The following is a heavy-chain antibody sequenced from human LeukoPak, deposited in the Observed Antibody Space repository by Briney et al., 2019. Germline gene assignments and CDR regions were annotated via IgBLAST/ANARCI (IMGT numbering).Heavy chain of an antibody. CDR3: ASGDSSWYCGSSVRQSIRCVENAFDI. Sequence: GGSLRLSCAASVFTFCNYEMNWVRHAPGEGGEWGLYISSSGSTIYYAHSVKGRFTISRDNAKNSVYLQMNSLRAEDTAVYYCASGDSSWYCGSSVRQSIRCVENAFDIWGQGTMVTVSS. J-gene: IGHJ3*02. V-gene: IGHV3-48*03. D-gene: IGHD6-13*01. CDR1: VFTFCNYE. CDR2: ISSSGSTI.